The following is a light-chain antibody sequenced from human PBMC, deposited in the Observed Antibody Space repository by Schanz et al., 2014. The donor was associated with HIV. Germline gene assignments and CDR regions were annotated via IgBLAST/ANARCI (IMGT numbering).Light chain of an antibody. V-gene: IGKV3-11*01. CDR1: QSVSSY. CDR3: LQYDSDSWT. J-gene: IGKJ2*02. Sequence: EIVLTQSPATLSLSPGERATLSCRASQSVSSYLAWYQQKPGQAPRLLIYDASNRATGIPARFSGSGSGTDFTLTISSLEPEDFATYFCLQYDSDSWTFGQGTKLDIQ. CDR2: DAS.